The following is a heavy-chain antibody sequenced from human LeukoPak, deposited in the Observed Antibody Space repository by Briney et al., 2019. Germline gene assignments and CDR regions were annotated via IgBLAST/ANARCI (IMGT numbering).Heavy chain of an antibody. CDR3: AKEIVPYGGKSNWDRGAFDI. J-gene: IGHJ3*02. V-gene: IGHV3-21*04. Sequence: GGSLRLSCAASGFTFNSYNMNWVRQAPGKGLEWVSSISSSSSYIYYADSVKGRFTISRDNSMKTLYLQMNSLRAEDTAVYSCAKEIVPYGGKSNWDRGAFDIWGQGTMVTVSS. D-gene: IGHD4-17*01. CDR2: ISSSSSYI. CDR1: GFTFNSYN.